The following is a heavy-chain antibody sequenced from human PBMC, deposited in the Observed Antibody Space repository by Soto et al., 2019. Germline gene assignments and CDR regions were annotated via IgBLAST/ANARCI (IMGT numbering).Heavy chain of an antibody. D-gene: IGHD4-17*01. Sequence: PGESLKISCKGSGYSFAGYWITWVRQKPGKGLEWMGRIDPSDSQTYYSPSFQGQVTISADKSISTAYLQWSSLKASDTAMYYCARRHSVRWSYAFDIWGQGTMVTVSS. J-gene: IGHJ3*02. CDR3: ARRHSVRWSYAFDI. V-gene: IGHV5-10-1*04. CDR2: IDPSDSQT. CDR1: GYSFAGYW.